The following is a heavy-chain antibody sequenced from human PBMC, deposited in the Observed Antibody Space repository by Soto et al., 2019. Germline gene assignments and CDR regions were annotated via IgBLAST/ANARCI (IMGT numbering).Heavy chain of an antibody. CDR3: ARGQGTRENWFDP. J-gene: IGHJ5*02. CDR2: IYHSGST. Sequence: SENLSLTSAVSGGSISSSNWWSWVRQPPGKGLEWIGEIYHSGSTNYNPSLKSRVTISVDKSKNQFSLKLSSVTAADTAVYYCARGQGTRENWFDPWGQGTLVTVS. V-gene: IGHV4-4*02. D-gene: IGHD3-10*01. CDR1: GGSISSSNW.